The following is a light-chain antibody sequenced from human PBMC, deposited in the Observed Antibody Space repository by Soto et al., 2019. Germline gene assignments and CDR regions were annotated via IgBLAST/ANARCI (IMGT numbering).Light chain of an antibody. Sequence: QSVLTQPPSASGTPGQRVTISCSGSSSNIGSDSVKWYQQLPGTAPKLLIYGNSNRPSGVPDRFSGSKSGASASLAITGLQAEDEADYYCQSYDRSLSNWVFGGGTQLTVL. CDR1: SSNIGSDS. J-gene: IGLJ3*02. CDR2: GNS. V-gene: IGLV1-40*01. CDR3: QSYDRSLSNWV.